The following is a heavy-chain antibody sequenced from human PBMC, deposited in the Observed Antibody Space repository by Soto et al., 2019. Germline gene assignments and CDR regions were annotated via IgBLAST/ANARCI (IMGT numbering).Heavy chain of an antibody. CDR1: GTSMSSTFG. D-gene: IGHD3-9*01. V-gene: IGHV4-4*02. Sequence: SETLSLTCVVSGTSMSSTFGWTWVRQSPKKGLEWIGEIYHSGNTYNNPSLNSRVTMSVDTSKNQFSLKLKSVTAADTAVYYCASNSDVLTPFDYWGQGTLVTVSS. CDR2: IYHSGNT. J-gene: IGHJ4*02. CDR3: ASNSDVLTPFDY.